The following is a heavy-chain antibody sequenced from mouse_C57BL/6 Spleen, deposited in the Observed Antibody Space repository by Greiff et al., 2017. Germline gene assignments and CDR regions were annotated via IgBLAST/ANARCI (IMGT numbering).Heavy chain of an antibody. V-gene: IGHV3-1*01. CDR1: GYSITSGYD. CDR3: ARGGGLYYGYDNAMDY. CDR2: ISYSGST. D-gene: IGHD2-2*01. Sequence: EVQGVESGPGMVKPSQSLSLTCTVTGYSITSGYDWHWIRHFPGNKLEWMGYISYSGSTNYNPSLKSRISITHDTSKNHFFLKLNSVTTEDTATYYCARGGGLYYGYDNAMDYWGQGTSVTVSS. J-gene: IGHJ4*01.